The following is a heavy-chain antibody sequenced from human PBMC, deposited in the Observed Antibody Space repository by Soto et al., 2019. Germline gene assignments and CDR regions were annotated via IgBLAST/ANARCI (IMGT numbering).Heavy chain of an antibody. CDR1: GYTLNEVA. CDR3: TPYHGDYNFDP. V-gene: IGHV1-24*01. Sequence: ASVKVACKVSGYTLNEVAMHWVRQAPGKGLEWLGGFDPDEAETICAQHFQGRVTMTEDTSTDTVYMELSSLRSADTALYFCTPYHGDYNFDPWGDVTLLT. D-gene: IGHD4-17*01. CDR2: FDPDEAET. J-gene: IGHJ5*02.